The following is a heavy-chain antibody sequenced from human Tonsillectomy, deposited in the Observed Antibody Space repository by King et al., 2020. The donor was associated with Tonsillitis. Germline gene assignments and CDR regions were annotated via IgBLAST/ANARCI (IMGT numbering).Heavy chain of an antibody. Sequence: VQLQESGPGLVKPSETLSLTCTVSGGSISSYYWSWIRQPPGKGLEWIGYIYYSGSTNYNPSLKSRVTISVDTSKNQFSLKLSSVTAADTAVYYCARLVLGPIPHFDYWGQGTLVTVSS. CDR2: IYYSGST. V-gene: IGHV4-59*01. CDR3: ARLVLGPIPHFDY. D-gene: IGHD1-26*01. CDR1: GGSISSYY. J-gene: IGHJ4*02.